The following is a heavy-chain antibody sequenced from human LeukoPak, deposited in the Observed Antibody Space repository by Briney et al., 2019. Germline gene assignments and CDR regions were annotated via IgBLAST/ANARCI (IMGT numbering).Heavy chain of an antibody. Sequence: GGSLRLSCAASGFTFKNFAMTWVRQAPGKGLEWVSTISATGGGAYYADSVKGRFTISRDNSKNTLYLQMNSLRAEDTAVYYCARSSGWDEYFQHWGQGTLVTVSS. V-gene: IGHV3-23*01. D-gene: IGHD6-19*01. CDR2: ISATGGGA. CDR3: ARSSGWDEYFQH. CDR1: GFTFKNFA. J-gene: IGHJ1*01.